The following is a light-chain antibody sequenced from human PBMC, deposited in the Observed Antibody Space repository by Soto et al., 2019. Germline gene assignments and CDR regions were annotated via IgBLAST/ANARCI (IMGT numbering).Light chain of an antibody. CDR2: RNN. V-gene: IGLV1-47*01. J-gene: IGLJ1*01. Sequence: QAVVTQPPSAFGTPAQRVTISCSGSSSNIGSNYVYWYQQVPGTAPKLLIYRNNQRPSGVPDRFSGSKSGTSASLAISGLRSEDEADYYCAAWDDSLSVYNYVFGTGTKLTVL. CDR1: SSNIGSNY. CDR3: AAWDDSLSVYNYV.